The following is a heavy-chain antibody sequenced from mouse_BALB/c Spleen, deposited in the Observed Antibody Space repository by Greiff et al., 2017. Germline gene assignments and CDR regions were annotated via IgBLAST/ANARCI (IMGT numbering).Heavy chain of an antibody. CDR2: ISSGSSTI. CDR1: GFTFSSFG. Sequence: EVQVVESGGGLVQPGGSRKLSCAASGFTFSSFGMHWVRQAPEKGLEWVAYISSGSSTIYYADTVKGRFTISRDNPKNTLFLQMTSLRSEDTAMYYCARSVTGFAYWGQGTLVTVSA. J-gene: IGHJ3*01. D-gene: IGHD2-1*01. CDR3: ARSVTGFAY. V-gene: IGHV5-17*02.